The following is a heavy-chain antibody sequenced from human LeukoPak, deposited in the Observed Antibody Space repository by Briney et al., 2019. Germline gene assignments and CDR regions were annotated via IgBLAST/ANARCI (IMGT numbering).Heavy chain of an antibody. CDR1: GFTVSSNY. D-gene: IGHD5-12*01. CDR3: AKDSYGGYNDFGIDS. V-gene: IGHV3-53*05. CDR2: IYSGGST. J-gene: IGHJ4*02. Sequence: GGSLRLSCAASGFTVSSNYMSWVRQAPGKGLEWVSVIYSGGSTYYADSVRGRFTISRDNSKNTVYLQMDSLRPEDTAIYYCAKDSYGGYNDFGIDSWGQGTLVSVSS.